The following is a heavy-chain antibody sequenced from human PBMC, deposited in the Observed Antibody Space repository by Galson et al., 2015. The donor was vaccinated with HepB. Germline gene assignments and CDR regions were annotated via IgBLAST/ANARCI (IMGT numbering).Heavy chain of an antibody. Sequence: SLRLSCAASGFTFSSYWMHWVRQAPGKGLEWVAVIWYDGSNKYYADSVKGRFTISRDNAKNSLYLQMNSLRAEDTAVYYCARPPVIAVAGYYYYYYYMDVWGKGTTVTVSS. CDR3: ARPPVIAVAGYYYYYYYMDV. D-gene: IGHD6-19*01. CDR1: GFTFSSYW. CDR2: IWYDGSNK. J-gene: IGHJ6*03. V-gene: IGHV3-33*08.